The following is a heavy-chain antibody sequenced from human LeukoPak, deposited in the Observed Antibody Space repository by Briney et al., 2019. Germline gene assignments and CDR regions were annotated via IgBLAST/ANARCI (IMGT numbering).Heavy chain of an antibody. J-gene: IGHJ5*02. D-gene: IGHD2-15*01. CDR2: ISGGGDST. CDR1: GFTFSSYA. V-gene: IGHV3-23*01. Sequence: GGSLRLSCAASGFTFSSYAMSWVRQAPGKGLEWVSAISGGGDSTYYADSVKGRFTISRDNSRNTLYLQMNSLRAEDTALYYCVKDQGLYSFDWFDPWGQGTLVTVSS. CDR3: VKDQGLYSFDWFDP.